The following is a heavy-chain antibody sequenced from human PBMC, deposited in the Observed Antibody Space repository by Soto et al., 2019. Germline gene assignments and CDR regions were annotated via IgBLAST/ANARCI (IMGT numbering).Heavy chain of an antibody. Sequence: SETPSPPCNVSGGAIRGYYWNLVRHSPEKGLEWIGYFYHSGNSNYNPSLKSRVTISVDTSKNQLSLSLRSVTAADTAVYFCARISSVDPYGYVNGGLDVWGQGTTVTVSS. CDR2: FYHSGNS. J-gene: IGHJ6*02. V-gene: IGHV4-59*01. D-gene: IGHD5-18*01. CDR3: ARISSVDPYGYVNGGLDV. CDR1: GGAIRGYY.